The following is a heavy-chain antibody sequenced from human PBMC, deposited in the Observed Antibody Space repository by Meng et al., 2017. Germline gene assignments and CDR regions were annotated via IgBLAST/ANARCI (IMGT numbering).Heavy chain of an antibody. CDR3: ASSSSGSYYWWFDP. CDR2: ISAYNGNT. J-gene: IGHJ5*02. D-gene: IGHD1-26*01. CDR1: GYTFTSYG. Sequence: PVQSGAGGKKPGASVKVSCKASGYTFTSYGISWVRQAPGQGLEWMGWISAYNGNTNYAQKLQGRVTMTTDTSTSTAYMELRSLRSDDTAVYYCASSSSGSYYWWFDPWGQGTLVTVSS. V-gene: IGHV1-18*01.